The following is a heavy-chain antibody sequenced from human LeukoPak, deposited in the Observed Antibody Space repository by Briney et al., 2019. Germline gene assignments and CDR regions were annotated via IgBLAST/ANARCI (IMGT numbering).Heavy chain of an antibody. V-gene: IGHV1-2*02. CDR1: GYTFTGYY. J-gene: IGHJ6*02. D-gene: IGHD3-22*01. Sequence: SVKVSCKASGYTFTGYYMHWVRQAPGQGLEWMGWINPNSGGTNYAQKFQGRVTMTRDTSISTAYMELSRLRSDDTAVYYCAREENYYDSSGYFPYYGMDVWGQGTTVTVSS. CDR3: AREENYYDSSGYFPYYGMDV. CDR2: INPNSGGT.